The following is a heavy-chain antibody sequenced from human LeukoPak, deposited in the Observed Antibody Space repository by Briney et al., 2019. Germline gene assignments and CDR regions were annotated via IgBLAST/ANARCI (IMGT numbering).Heavy chain of an antibody. CDR3: ARRYCSGRNCYYFDY. CDR1: GYSFINYW. V-gene: IGHV5-51*01. CDR2: IYPGDSDT. Sequence: GESLKISCKVSGYSFINYWIGWVRQLPGKGLEWMGVIYPGDSDTRYSPSFQGQVTISADKSISTAYLQWSSLKASDTAMYYCARRYCSGRNCYYFDYWGQGTLVTVSS. D-gene: IGHD2-15*01. J-gene: IGHJ4*02.